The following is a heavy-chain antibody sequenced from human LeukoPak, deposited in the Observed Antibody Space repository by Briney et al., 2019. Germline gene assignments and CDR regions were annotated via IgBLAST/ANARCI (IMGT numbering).Heavy chain of an antibody. CDR2: IKQDGSEK. D-gene: IGHD5-12*01. CDR1: GFTFSSYW. Sequence: GGSLRLSCAASGFTFSSYWMSWVRQAPGKGLEWVANIKQDGSEKYYVDSVKGRFTISRDNAKNSLYLQMNSLRAEDTAVYYCARPSNRRGYSGLYYMDVWGKGTTVTVSS. V-gene: IGHV3-7*01. CDR3: ARPSNRRGYSGLYYMDV. J-gene: IGHJ6*03.